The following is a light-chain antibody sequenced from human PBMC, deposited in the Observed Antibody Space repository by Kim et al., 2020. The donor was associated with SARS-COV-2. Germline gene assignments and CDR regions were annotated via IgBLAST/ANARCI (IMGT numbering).Light chain of an antibody. CDR2: DAS. CDR3: QQYDSYPYS. J-gene: IGKJ2*03. CDR1: QSISNW. Sequence: DIQMTQSPSTLSASVGDRVTITCRASQSISNWLAWYRQQPGKAPNLLIFDASTLNTGVPSRFSGSGSGTEFALTISSLQTDDFATYHSQQYDSYPYSFGPGTKLE. V-gene: IGKV1-5*01.